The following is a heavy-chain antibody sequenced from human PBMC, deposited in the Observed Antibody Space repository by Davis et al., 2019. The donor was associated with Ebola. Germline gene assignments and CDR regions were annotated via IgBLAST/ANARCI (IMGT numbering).Heavy chain of an antibody. D-gene: IGHD6-6*01. Sequence: AASVKVSCKASGYTFTGYYMHWVRQAPGQGLEWMGIINPSGGSTSYAQKFQGRVTITRDTSASTVYLSLSSLKSEDTAVYYCARDAEDSSSSFLAYWGQGTLVTVSS. J-gene: IGHJ4*02. V-gene: IGHV1-46*01. CDR3: ARDAEDSSSSFLAY. CDR2: INPSGGST. CDR1: GYTFTGYY.